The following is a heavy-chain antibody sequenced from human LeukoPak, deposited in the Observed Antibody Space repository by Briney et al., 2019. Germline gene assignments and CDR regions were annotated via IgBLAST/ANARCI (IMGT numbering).Heavy chain of an antibody. CDR1: GFTFSSYA. D-gene: IGHD4-23*01. V-gene: IGHV3-23*01. CDR3: AREQYGGKDY. J-gene: IGHJ4*02. CDR2: ISGSGGRT. Sequence: GGSLRLSCAASGFTFSSYAMSWVRQAPGKGLEWVSVISGSGGRTYYADSVKGRFTISRDNSKNSVYLQMNSLRAEDTAVYYCAREQYGGKDYWGKGNLVTVSS.